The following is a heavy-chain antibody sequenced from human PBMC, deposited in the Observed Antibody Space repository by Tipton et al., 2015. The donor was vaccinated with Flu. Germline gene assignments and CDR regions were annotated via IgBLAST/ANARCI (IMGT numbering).Heavy chain of an antibody. Sequence: SLRLSCAASGFTVRSNYMSWVRQAPGKGLEWVSLIYSGGSTYYADSVKARFTISRDNSKNTVYLQMNSLRAEDTAVYYCARDRYSYGPPTAYYYNGMDVWGQGTTVTVSS. V-gene: IGHV3-66*01. J-gene: IGHJ6*02. CDR2: IYSGGST. CDR1: GFTVRSNY. CDR3: ARDRYSYGPPTAYYYNGMDV. D-gene: IGHD5-18*01.